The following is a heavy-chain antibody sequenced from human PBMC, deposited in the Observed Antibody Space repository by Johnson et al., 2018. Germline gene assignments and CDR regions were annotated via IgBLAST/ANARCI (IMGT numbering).Heavy chain of an antibody. V-gene: IGHV3-30*18. CDR2: ISYDGSNK. CDR3: AKLAVAGVGPAFDI. J-gene: IGHJ3*02. D-gene: IGHD6-19*01. Sequence: QVQLVESGGGVVQPGRSLRLSCAASGFTFSSYGMHWVRQAPGKGLEWVAVISYDGSNKYYADSVNGRFTISRDNSKNTLDLQMNSLRAEDTAVYYCAKLAVAGVGPAFDIWGQGTMVTVSS. CDR1: GFTFSSYG.